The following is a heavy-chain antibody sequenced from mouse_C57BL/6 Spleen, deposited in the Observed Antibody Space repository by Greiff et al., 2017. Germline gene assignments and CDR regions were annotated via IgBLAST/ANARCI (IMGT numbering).Heavy chain of an antibody. CDR1: GFNIKDDY. V-gene: IGHV14-4*01. CDR3: TTCYSNLYAMDY. CDR2: IDPENGDT. J-gene: IGHJ4*01. D-gene: IGHD2-5*01. Sequence: VQLQQSGAELVRPGASVKLSCTASGFNIKDDYMHWVKQRPEQGLEWIGWIDPENGDTEYASKFQGKATITADTSSNTAYLQLSSLTSEDTAVYDCTTCYSNLYAMDYWGQGTSVTVSS.